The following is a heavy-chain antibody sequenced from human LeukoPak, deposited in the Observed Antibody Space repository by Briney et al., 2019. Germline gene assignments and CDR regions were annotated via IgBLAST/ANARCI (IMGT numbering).Heavy chain of an antibody. CDR1: GFTFSSYTFSTYA. D-gene: IGHD2-15*01. CDR3: AKGVEDSGIYYYYYMVV. V-gene: IGHV3-23*01. J-gene: IGHJ6*03. Sequence: PGGSLRLSCAASGFTFSSYTFSTYAMSWVRQAPGKGLEWVSAVSGSGVSTYYADSVKGRFTISRDNSKNTLYPQMNGLRAEDTAVYYCAKGVEDSGIYYYYYMVVWGKGTTVTVSS. CDR2: VSGSGVST.